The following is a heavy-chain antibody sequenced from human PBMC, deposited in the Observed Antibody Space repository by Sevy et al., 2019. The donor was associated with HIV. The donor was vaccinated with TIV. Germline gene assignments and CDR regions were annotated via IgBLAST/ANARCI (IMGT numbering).Heavy chain of an antibody. D-gene: IGHD3-10*01. J-gene: IGHJ4*02. CDR1: GFSFSSYA. V-gene: IGHV3-23*01. Sequence: GGSLRLSCVASGFSFSSYAMAWVRQTPGKGLEWISAITVSGSRTYYADSVTGRFTISRDNSQNILYLQMDSLRVEDTASYYCAKDTPFFYYASGNYYFEGIFDHWGQGALVTVSS. CDR3: AKDTPFFYYASGNYYFEGIFDH. CDR2: ITVSGSRT.